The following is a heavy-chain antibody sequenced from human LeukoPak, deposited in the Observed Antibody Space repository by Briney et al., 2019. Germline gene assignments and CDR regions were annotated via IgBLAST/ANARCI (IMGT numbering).Heavy chain of an antibody. CDR3: ARGNYDSSGYGQIDY. J-gene: IGHJ4*02. D-gene: IGHD3-22*01. CDR1: GFTFSSYS. CDR2: ISSSSSYI. V-gene: IGHV3-21*01. Sequence: GGSLRLSCVASGFTFSSYSMNWVRQAPGKGLEWVSSISSSSSYIYYADSVKGRFTISRDNAKNSLYLQMNSLRAEDTAMYYCARGNYDSSGYGQIDYWGQGTLVTVSS.